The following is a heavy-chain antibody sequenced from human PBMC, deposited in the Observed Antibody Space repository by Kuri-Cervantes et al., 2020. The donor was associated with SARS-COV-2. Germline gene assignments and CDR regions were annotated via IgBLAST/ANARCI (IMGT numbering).Heavy chain of an antibody. J-gene: IGHJ5*02. CDR2: IIPIFGTA. Sequence: SVKVSCKASGGTFSSYAISWVRQAPGQGLEWMGGIIPIFGTANYAQKFQGRVTITADKSTSTAYMELLSLRSEDTAVYYCATGSGSYRGWFDPWGQGTLVTVSS. CDR3: ATGSGSYRGWFDP. CDR1: GGTFSSYA. D-gene: IGHD1-26*01. V-gene: IGHV1-69*06.